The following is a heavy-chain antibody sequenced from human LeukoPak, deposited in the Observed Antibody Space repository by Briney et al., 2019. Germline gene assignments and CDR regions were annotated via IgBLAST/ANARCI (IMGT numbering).Heavy chain of an antibody. CDR1: GGSISSYY. V-gene: IGHV4-4*07. D-gene: IGHD2-8*01. Sequence: SETLSLTCTVSGGSISSYYWSWIRQPAGKGLEWIGRIYTSGSTNYNPSLKSRVTMSVDTSKNQFSLKLSSVTAADTAVYYCARHLLVNLYYYYGMDVWGQGTTATVSS. CDR2: IYTSGST. J-gene: IGHJ6*02. CDR3: ARHLLVNLYYYYGMDV.